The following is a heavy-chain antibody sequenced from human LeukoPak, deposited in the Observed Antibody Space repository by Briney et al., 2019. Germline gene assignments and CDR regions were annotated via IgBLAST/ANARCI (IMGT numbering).Heavy chain of an antibody. V-gene: IGHV1-46*01. CDR3: ARWTGMTGLDY. J-gene: IGHJ4*02. CDR2: INPSGGST. CDR1: GYSFSSYY. D-gene: IGHD1-1*01. Sequence: ASVKVSCKASGYSFSSYYMHWVRQAPGQRLEWMGIINPSGGSTTYAQKFRDRVTMTRDTSTTTVYMELSSLKSEDTAVYYCARWTGMTGLDYWGQGTLVTVSS.